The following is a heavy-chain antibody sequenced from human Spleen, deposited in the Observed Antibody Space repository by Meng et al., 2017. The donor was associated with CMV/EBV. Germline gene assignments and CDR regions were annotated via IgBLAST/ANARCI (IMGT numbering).Heavy chain of an antibody. D-gene: IGHD6-6*01. CDR1: SSSYY. Sequence: SSSYYWGWIRQPPGKGLEWIGSIYYSGSTYYNPSLKSRVTISVDTSKNQFSLKLSSVTAADTAVYYCASLYSSSSFWVGYYYYGMDVWGQGTTVTVSS. CDR3: ASLYSSSSFWVGYYYYGMDV. J-gene: IGHJ6*02. V-gene: IGHV4-39*01. CDR2: IYYSGST.